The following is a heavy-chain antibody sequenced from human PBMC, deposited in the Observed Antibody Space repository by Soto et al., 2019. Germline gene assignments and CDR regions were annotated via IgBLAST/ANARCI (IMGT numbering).Heavy chain of an antibody. D-gene: IGHD7-27*01. V-gene: IGHV3-23*01. CDR1: GFTFSNYA. CDR2: MSGSGDSI. J-gene: IGHJ4*02. CDR3: ATGRQMGY. Sequence: DVQVLESGGDLVQPGESLRLSCAASGFTFSNYAMTWVRQAPGKGLEWVSTMSGSGDSIYYADSVKGRFTISRDNSKNTLYLQMNSWRADDWAVYYCATGRQMGYWCQGTLVIVSS.